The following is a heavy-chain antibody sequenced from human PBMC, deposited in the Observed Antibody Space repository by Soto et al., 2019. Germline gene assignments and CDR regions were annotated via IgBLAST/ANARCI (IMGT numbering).Heavy chain of an antibody. Sequence: QVQLQQWGAGLLKPSETLSLTCAVYGGSFSGYYWSWIRQPPGKGLEWIGEINHSGSTNYNPSLKSRVTISVDTSKNQFSLKLSSVTAADTAVYYCVGAGVEDDPYTWFDPWGQGTLVTVSS. D-gene: IGHD1-1*01. V-gene: IGHV4-34*01. CDR2: INHSGST. CDR3: VGAGVEDDPYTWFDP. J-gene: IGHJ5*02. CDR1: GGSFSGYY.